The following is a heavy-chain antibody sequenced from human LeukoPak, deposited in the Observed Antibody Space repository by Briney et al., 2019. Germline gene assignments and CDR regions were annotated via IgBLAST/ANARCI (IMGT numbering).Heavy chain of an antibody. Sequence: SETLSLTCTVSGGSVSSGNYYWSWIRQPPGKGLEWIGYIYNSGITNYNPSLKSRVTISVDTTKNQFSLKLSSVTAADTAVYYCARKASGSGSYYWGQGTLVTVSS. CDR2: IYNSGIT. CDR3: ARKASGSGSYY. J-gene: IGHJ4*02. CDR1: GGSVSSGNYY. V-gene: IGHV4-61*01. D-gene: IGHD3-10*01.